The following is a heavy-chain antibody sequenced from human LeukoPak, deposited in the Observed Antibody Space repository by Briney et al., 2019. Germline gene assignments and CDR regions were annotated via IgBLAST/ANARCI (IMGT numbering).Heavy chain of an antibody. CDR1: GFTFSNSG. J-gene: IGHJ4*02. V-gene: IGHV3-23*01. D-gene: IGHD5-24*01. CDR2: ISGSGDST. CDR3: AKDDAWLQYGN. Sequence: PGGSLRLSCAASGFTFSNSGMNWVRQAPGKGLEWDSTISGSGDSTYYADSVKGRFTSSRDNSKNTLYLQMNSLRPEDTAVYYCAKDDAWLQYGNWGRGTLVTVSS.